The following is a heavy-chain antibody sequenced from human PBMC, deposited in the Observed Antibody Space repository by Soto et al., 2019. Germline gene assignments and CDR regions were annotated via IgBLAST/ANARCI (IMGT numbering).Heavy chain of an antibody. V-gene: IGHV1-18*01. J-gene: IGHJ3*02. CDR3: ARVLSYYYDSSGYYYHAFDI. Sequence: QVQLVQSGAEVKKPGASVKVSCKASGYTFTSYGISWVRQAPGQGLEWMGWISAYNGNTNYAQKLQGRVTMTTDTSTSTAYMELRSLRSDDTAVYYRARVLSYYYDSSGYYYHAFDIWGQGTMVTVSS. CDR2: ISAYNGNT. CDR1: GYTFTSYG. D-gene: IGHD3-22*01.